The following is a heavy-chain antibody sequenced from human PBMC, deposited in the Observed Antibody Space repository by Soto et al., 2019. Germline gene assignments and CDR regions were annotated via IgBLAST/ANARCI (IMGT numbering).Heavy chain of an antibody. CDR2: ISGSGGDT. J-gene: IGHJ3*01. D-gene: IGHD6-19*01. CDR1: GFSFSTYG. Sequence: EVQLLESGGGLVQPGGSLRLSCAASGFSFSTYGMGWVRQPPGKGLEWVSGISGSGGDTYYADSVKGRFTISRDNSKKTLYLRMNSLRAEDTAVYYCVKRDTSTFIGVTKSAFDVWGQEPVVTVSS. V-gene: IGHV3-23*01. CDR3: VKRDTSTFIGVTKSAFDV.